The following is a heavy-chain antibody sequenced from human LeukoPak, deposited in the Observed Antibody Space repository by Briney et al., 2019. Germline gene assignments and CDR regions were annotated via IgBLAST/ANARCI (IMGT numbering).Heavy chain of an antibody. CDR3: AKDHWVIAVAGTSTFDY. J-gene: IGHJ4*02. CDR1: GFTFSDYY. CDR2: ISGSGGST. Sequence: GGSLRLSCAASGFTFSDYYMSWIRQAPGKGLEWVSAISGSGGSTYYADSVKGRFTISRDNSKNTLYLQMNSLRAEDTAVYYCAKDHWVIAVAGTSTFDYWGQGTLVTVSS. D-gene: IGHD6-19*01. V-gene: IGHV3-23*01.